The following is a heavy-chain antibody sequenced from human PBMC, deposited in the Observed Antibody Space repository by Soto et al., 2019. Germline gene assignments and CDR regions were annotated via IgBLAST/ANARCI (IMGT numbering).Heavy chain of an antibody. CDR3: AAGGGSIAAAGDEA. CDR2: IYYSGST. V-gene: IGHV4-31*03. Sequence: QVQLQESGPGLVKPSQTLSLTCTVSGGSISSGGYYWSWIRQHPGKGLEWIGYIYYSGSTYYNPSTKSRVTISVDTSKNQFSLKLSSVTAADTAVYYCAAGGGSIAAAGDEAWGQGTLVTVSS. J-gene: IGHJ5*02. CDR1: GGSISSGGYY. D-gene: IGHD6-13*01.